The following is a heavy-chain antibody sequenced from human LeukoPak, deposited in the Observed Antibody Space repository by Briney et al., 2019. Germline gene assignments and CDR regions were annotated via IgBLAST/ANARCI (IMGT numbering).Heavy chain of an antibody. J-gene: IGHJ4*02. D-gene: IGHD2-8*01. Sequence: SETLSLTCAVSGGSISSSNWWSWVRQPPGKGLEWIGEIYHSGSTNYNPSLKSRVTISVDKSKNQFSLKLSSVTAADTAVYYCARNGVPPLYYFDYWGQGTLVTVSS. CDR2: IYHSGST. CDR1: GGSISSSNW. CDR3: ARNGVPPLYYFDY. V-gene: IGHV4-4*02.